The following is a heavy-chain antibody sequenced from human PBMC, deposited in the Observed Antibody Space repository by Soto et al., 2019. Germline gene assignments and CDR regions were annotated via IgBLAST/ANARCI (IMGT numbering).Heavy chain of an antibody. D-gene: IGHD3-10*01. V-gene: IGHV4-30-2*01. CDR1: GGSISSGGYS. CDR3: ARASGHYYGNWFDP. Sequence: QLQLQESGSGLVKPSQTLSLTCAVSGGSISSGGYSWSWIRQPPGKGLEWIGYIYHSGSTYYNPSLKSRVTISVDRSKNQFSLKLSSVTAADTAVYYCARASGHYYGNWFDPWGQGPLVTVSS. CDR2: IYHSGST. J-gene: IGHJ5*02.